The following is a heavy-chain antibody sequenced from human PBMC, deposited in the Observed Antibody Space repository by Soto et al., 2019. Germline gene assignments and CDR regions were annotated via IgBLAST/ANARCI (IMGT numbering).Heavy chain of an antibody. Sequence: EVQLVESGGGLVKPGGSLRLSCAASGFTFTSYSMNWVRQAPGKGLEWDSSISSSSSYIYYTDSLRGRFTISRDNAKNSLYLQMNSLRAEDTAVYYCARDVARYCSSTSCPFDYWGQGILVTVSS. D-gene: IGHD2-2*01. CDR3: ARDVARYCSSTSCPFDY. V-gene: IGHV3-21*01. CDR1: GFTFTSYS. J-gene: IGHJ4*02. CDR2: ISSSSSYI.